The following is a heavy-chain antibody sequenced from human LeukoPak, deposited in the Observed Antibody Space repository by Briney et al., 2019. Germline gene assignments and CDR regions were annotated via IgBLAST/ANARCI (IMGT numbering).Heavy chain of an antibody. J-gene: IGHJ4*02. Sequence: PGGSLRLSCVASGFTFSNYAIHWVRQAPGKGLEWVAVISYDGSKKYYADSVKGRFTISRDDAKNTLYLQMNSLRLEDTAVYYCTRVSSAVDYFDFWGQGTLVTVSS. V-gene: IGHV3-30*03. D-gene: IGHD5-18*01. CDR2: ISYDGSKK. CDR1: GFTFSNYA. CDR3: TRVSSAVDYFDF.